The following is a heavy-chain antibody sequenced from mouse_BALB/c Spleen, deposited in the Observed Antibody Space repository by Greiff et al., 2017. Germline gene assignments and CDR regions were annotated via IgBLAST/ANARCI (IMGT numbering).Heavy chain of an antibody. CDR3: ARWLLRLYYFDY. CDR2: IDPSDSET. D-gene: IGHD2-3*01. V-gene: IGHV1S126*01. Sequence: VQVVESGPQLVRPGASVKISCKASGYSFTSYWMHWVKQRPGQGLEWIGMIDPSDSETRLNQKFKDKATLTVDKSSSTAYMQLSSPTSEDSAVYYCARWLLRLYYFDYWGQGTTLTVSS. J-gene: IGHJ2*01. CDR1: GYSFTSYW.